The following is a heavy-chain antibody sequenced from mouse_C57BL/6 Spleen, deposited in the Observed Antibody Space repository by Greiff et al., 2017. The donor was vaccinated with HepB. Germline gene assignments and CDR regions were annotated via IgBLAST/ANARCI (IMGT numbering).Heavy chain of an antibody. V-gene: IGHV5-17*01. CDR3: ARPNYYGSSYGYAMDY. CDR1: GFTFSDYG. D-gene: IGHD1-1*01. CDR2: ISSGSSTI. Sequence: EVNVVESGGGLVKPGGSLKLSCAASGFTFSDYGMHWVRQAPEKGLEWVAYISSGSSTIYYADTVKGRFTISRDNAKNTLFLQMTSLRSEDTAMYYCARPNYYGSSYGYAMDYWGQGTSVTVSS. J-gene: IGHJ4*01.